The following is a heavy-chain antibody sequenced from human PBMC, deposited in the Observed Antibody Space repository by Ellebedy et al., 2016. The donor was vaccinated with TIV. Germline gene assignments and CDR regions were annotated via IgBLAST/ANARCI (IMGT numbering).Heavy chain of an antibody. Sequence: GGSLRLXCAASGFTFSSYGMHWVRQAPGKGLEWVAVISYDGSNKYYADSVKGRFTISRDNSKNTLYLQMNSPRAEDTAVYYCAKIAARDDVDYWGQGTLVTVSS. J-gene: IGHJ4*02. D-gene: IGHD6-6*01. CDR2: ISYDGSNK. CDR3: AKIAARDDVDY. CDR1: GFTFSSYG. V-gene: IGHV3-30*18.